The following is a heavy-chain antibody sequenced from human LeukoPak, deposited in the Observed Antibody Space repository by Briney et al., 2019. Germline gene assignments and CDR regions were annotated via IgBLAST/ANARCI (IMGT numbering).Heavy chain of an antibody. CDR1: GGSFSGYY. CDR2: INHSGST. CDR3: ARVGYDFWSGYYLDY. D-gene: IGHD3-3*01. J-gene: IGHJ4*02. Sequence: SETLSLTCAVYGGSFSGYYWSRIRQPPGKGLEWIGEINHSGSTNYNPSLKSRVTISVDTSKNQFSLKLSSVTAADTAVYYCARVGYDFWSGYYLDYWGQGTLVTVSS. V-gene: IGHV4-34*01.